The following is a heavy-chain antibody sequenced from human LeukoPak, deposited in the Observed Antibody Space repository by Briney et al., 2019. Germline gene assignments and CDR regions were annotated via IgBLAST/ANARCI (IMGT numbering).Heavy chain of an antibody. CDR3: ARVGSSWENP. D-gene: IGHD6-13*01. CDR1: GFTFSSYE. V-gene: IGHV3-48*03. Sequence: GGSLSLSCAASGFTFSSYEMNWVRQAPGKGLEWVSYISSSGSTIYYADSVKGRFTISRDNAKNSLYLQMNSLRAEDTAVYYCARVGSSWENPWGQGTLVTVSS. CDR2: ISSSGSTI. J-gene: IGHJ5*02.